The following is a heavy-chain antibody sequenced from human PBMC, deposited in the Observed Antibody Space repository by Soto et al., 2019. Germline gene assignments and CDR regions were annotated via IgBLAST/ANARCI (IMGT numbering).Heavy chain of an antibody. CDR3: ARVWRWLQFYYFDY. V-gene: IGHV4-30-4*01. CDR2: IYYSGST. J-gene: IGHJ4*02. CDR1: GGSISSGDYY. Sequence: PSETLSLTCTVSGGSISSGDYYWSWIRQPPGKGLEWIGYIYYSGSTYYNPSLKSRVTISVDTSKNQFSLKLSSVTAADTAVYYCARVWRWLQFYYFDYWGQGTLVTVSS. D-gene: IGHD5-12*01.